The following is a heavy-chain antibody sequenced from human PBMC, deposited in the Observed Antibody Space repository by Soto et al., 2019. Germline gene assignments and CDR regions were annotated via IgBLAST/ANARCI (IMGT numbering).Heavy chain of an antibody. V-gene: IGHV3-23*01. CDR2: ISGSGGST. J-gene: IGHJ6*02. CDR3: AKGGVHHYYGMDV. D-gene: IGHD1-1*01. Sequence: EVQLLESGGGLVQPGGSLRLSCAASGFTFSSYAMSWVRQAPGKGLEWVSAISGSGGSTYYADSVKGRFTISRDNSKNTRSLQMNSLSAEDTAVYYCAKGGVHHYYGMDVWGQGTPVTVSS. CDR1: GFTFSSYA.